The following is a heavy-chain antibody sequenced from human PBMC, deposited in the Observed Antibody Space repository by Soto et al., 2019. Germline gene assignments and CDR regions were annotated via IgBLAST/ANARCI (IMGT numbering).Heavy chain of an antibody. CDR2: IYYSGST. J-gene: IGHJ1*01. CDR1: GGSISSGDYY. Sequence: TLSLTCTVSGGSISSGDYYWSWIRQPPGKGLKWIGYIYYSGSTYYNPSLKSRVTISVDTSKNQFSLKLSSVTAADTAVYYCARVHADYYYDSSGYHPAEYFQHWGQGTLVTVAS. D-gene: IGHD3-22*01. V-gene: IGHV4-30-4*01. CDR3: ARVHADYYYDSSGYHPAEYFQH.